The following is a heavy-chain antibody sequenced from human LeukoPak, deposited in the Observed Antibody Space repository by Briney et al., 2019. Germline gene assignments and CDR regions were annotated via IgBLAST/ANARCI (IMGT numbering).Heavy chain of an antibody. Sequence: GGSLRPSCAASGFTFSSYSMNWVRQAPGKGLEWVSSISSSSSYIYYADSVKGRFTISRDNAKNSLYLQMNSLRAEDTAVYYCARARKNTYYDFWSGYVDYWGQGTLVTVSS. V-gene: IGHV3-21*01. D-gene: IGHD3-3*01. CDR3: ARARKNTYYDFWSGYVDY. CDR2: ISSSSSYI. J-gene: IGHJ4*02. CDR1: GFTFSSYS.